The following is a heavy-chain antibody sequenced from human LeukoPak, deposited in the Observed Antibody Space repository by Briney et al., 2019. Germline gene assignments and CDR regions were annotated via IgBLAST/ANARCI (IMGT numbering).Heavy chain of an antibody. D-gene: IGHD3-16*01. J-gene: IGHJ4*02. Sequence: GGSLRLSCAASGFXFSSYWIHWVRQTPGKGLVWVSRINNDGSSTSYADSVKGRFTISRDNAKNTVYLEMNSLRAEDTAVYYCARGDYHVDYWGQGTLVTVSS. CDR3: ARGDYHVDY. CDR1: GFXFSSYW. V-gene: IGHV3-74*01. CDR2: INNDGSST.